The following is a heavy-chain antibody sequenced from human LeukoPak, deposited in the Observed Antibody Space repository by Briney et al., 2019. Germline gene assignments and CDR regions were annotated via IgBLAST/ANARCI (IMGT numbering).Heavy chain of an antibody. Sequence: SVKVSCKASGGTFSSYAISWVRQAPGQGLEWMGGIIPIFGTANYAQKFQGRVTITADESTSTAYMELSSLRSEDTAVYYCARDWSYCSSTSCPLWDWGQGTLVTVSS. V-gene: IGHV1-69*01. D-gene: IGHD2-2*01. J-gene: IGHJ4*02. CDR1: GGTFSSYA. CDR2: IIPIFGTA. CDR3: ARDWSYCSSTSCPLWD.